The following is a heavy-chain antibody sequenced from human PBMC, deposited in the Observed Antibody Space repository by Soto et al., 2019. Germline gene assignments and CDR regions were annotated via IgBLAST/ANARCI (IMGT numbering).Heavy chain of an antibody. CDR3: ARELQGLYYFDY. Sequence: ASVKVSFKASEYTFSSYTLHWVRQAPGQRLEWMGWINAGNGDSKYSQKFQGRVSISRDTSASTASMELSSLTSEDTAVYYCARELQGLYYFDYWGQGTLVTVSS. J-gene: IGHJ4*02. CDR1: EYTFSSYT. V-gene: IGHV1-3*01. D-gene: IGHD4-4*01. CDR2: INAGNGDS.